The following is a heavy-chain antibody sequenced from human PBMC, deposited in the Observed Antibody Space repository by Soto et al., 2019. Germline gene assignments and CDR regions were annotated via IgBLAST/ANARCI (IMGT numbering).Heavy chain of an antibody. J-gene: IGHJ3*02. V-gene: IGHV4-59*08. CDR1: GGSISSYY. CDR2: IYYSGST. CDR3: ARLAVCSSTSCYGGHAFDI. D-gene: IGHD2-2*01. Sequence: SETLSLTCTVAGGSISSYYLSWIRQPTGKGLEWIGYIYYSGSTNYNPSLKSRVTISVDTSKNQFSLKLSSVTAADTAVYYCARLAVCSSTSCYGGHAFDIWGQGTMVTVSS.